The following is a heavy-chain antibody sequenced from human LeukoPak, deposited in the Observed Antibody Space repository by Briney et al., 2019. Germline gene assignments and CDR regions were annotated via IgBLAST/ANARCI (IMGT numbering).Heavy chain of an antibody. Sequence: PGGSLRLSCAASGFTFSSYAMSWVRRAPGKGLEWVSAISGSGGSTYYADSVKGRFTISRDNSKNRLYLQINSLRAEDTALYYCTKCGLHTFGLWLYWGQGSLVTISS. D-gene: IGHD2-21*01. CDR1: GFTFSSYA. J-gene: IGHJ4*02. CDR3: TKCGLHTFGLWLY. CDR2: ISGSGGST. V-gene: IGHV3-23*01.